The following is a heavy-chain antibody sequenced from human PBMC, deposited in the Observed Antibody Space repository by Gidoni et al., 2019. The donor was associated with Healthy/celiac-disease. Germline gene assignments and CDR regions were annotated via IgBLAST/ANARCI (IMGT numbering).Heavy chain of an antibody. CDR3: AKDRIAAAGYAGYYGMDV. D-gene: IGHD6-13*01. CDR2: ISYDGSNK. V-gene: IGHV3-30*18. CDR1: GFTFSSYC. Sequence: QVQLVESGGGVVQPGRSLSLSCAASGFTFSSYCMHWVRQAPGKGLGWVAVISYDGSNKDYADSVKGRFTISRDNSKNTLYLQMNSRRAEDTAVYYCAKDRIAAAGYAGYYGMDVWGQGTTVTVSS. J-gene: IGHJ6*02.